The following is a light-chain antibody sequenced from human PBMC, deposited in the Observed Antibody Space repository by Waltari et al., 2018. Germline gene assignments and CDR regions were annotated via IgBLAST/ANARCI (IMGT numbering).Light chain of an antibody. Sequence: AIQLTQSPSSLSASVGDRVTITCRASQGISSALAWYQQKPGKAPKLVIYDASSLERGVPSRFSGSGSGTDFTLTISSLQPEDFATYYCQQFNNYLCTFGGVTKVEIK. V-gene: IGKV1D-13*01. CDR1: QGISSA. CDR3: QQFNNYLCT. CDR2: DAS. J-gene: IGKJ4*01.